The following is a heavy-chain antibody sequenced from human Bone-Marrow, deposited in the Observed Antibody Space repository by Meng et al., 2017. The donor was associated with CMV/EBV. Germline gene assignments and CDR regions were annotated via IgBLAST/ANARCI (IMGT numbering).Heavy chain of an antibody. V-gene: IGHV1-18*01. Sequence: ASVKVSCKAPGNIFAKNGISWMRQAPGQRLKWMGWISADNHNTNLVQRFQGRVTMTIDTSTNTAYVELRSLRSDDTAVYYCAMGGDYGDYHDPFDYWGQGTLVTVSS. CDR1: GNIFAKNG. CDR3: AMGGDYGDYHDPFDY. CDR2: ISADNHNT. J-gene: IGHJ4*02. D-gene: IGHD4-17*01.